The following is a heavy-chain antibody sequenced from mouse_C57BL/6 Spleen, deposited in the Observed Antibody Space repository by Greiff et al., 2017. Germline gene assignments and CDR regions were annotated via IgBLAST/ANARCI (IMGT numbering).Heavy chain of an antibody. J-gene: IGHJ1*03. Sequence: EVHLVESGGGLVQPGGSLKLSCAASGFNFSDYYMYWVRQTPEKRLEWVAYISNGGGSTYYPDTVKGRFTISRDNAKNTLYLQMRRLKSEDTAMYYCARGGNFYWYFDVWGTGTTVTVSS. D-gene: IGHD2-1*01. V-gene: IGHV5-12*01. CDR3: ARGGNFYWYFDV. CDR1: GFNFSDYY. CDR2: ISNGGGST.